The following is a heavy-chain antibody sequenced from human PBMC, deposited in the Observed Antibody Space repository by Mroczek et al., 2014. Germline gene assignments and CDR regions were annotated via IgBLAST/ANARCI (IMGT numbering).Heavy chain of an antibody. CDR1: GGSISSGSYY. Sequence: QVQLQQWGPGLVKPSQTLSLTCTVSGGSISSGSYYWSWIRQPAGKGLEWIGRIYTSGSTNYNPSLKSRVTISVDTSKNQFSLKLSSVTAADTAVYYCAGNYYDSSGYFRKYFDYWGQGTLVTVSS. CDR3: AGNYYDSSGYFRKYFDY. D-gene: IGHD3-22*01. V-gene: IGHV4-61*02. CDR2: IYTSGST. J-gene: IGHJ4*02.